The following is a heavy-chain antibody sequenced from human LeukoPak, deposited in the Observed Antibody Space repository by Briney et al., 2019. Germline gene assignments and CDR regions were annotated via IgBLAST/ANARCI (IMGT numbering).Heavy chain of an antibody. J-gene: IGHJ4*02. D-gene: IGHD4-17*01. V-gene: IGHV3-23*01. Sequence: GGSLRLSCAASGFTFSSYAMSWVRQAPGKGLEWVSAISGSGGSTYYADSVRGRFTISRDNSKNTLYLQMNSLRAEDTAVYYCAKGDYGGNSWYFDYWGQGTLVTVSS. CDR2: ISGSGGST. CDR3: AKGDYGGNSWYFDY. CDR1: GFTFSSYA.